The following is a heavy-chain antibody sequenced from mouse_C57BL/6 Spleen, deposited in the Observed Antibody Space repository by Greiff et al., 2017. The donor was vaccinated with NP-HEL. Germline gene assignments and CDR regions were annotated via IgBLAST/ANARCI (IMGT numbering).Heavy chain of an antibody. CDR2: IDPSDSYT. CDR3: ARYYSNYEDYYAMDY. J-gene: IGHJ4*01. Sequence: QVQLQQPGAELVMPGASVKLSCKASGYTFTSYWMHWVKQRPGQGLEWIGEIDPSDSYTNYNQKFKGKSTLTVDKSSSTAYMQLSSLTSEDSAVYYCARYYSNYEDYYAMDYWGQGTSVTVSS. D-gene: IGHD2-5*01. CDR1: GYTFTSYW. V-gene: IGHV1-69*01.